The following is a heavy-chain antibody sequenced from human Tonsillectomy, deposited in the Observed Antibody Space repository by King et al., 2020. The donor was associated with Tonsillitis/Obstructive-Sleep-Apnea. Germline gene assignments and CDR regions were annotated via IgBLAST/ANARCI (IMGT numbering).Heavy chain of an antibody. CDR1: GGSFSGYY. CDR3: ARGVAVAGTGLEY. J-gene: IGHJ4*02. Sequence: VQLQQWGAGLLKPSETLSLTCAVYGGSFSGYYWSWIRQPPGKGLEWIGEINHSGSTNYNPSLKSRVTISVDTSKNQFSLKLSSVTAADTAVYYCARGVAVAGTGLEYWGQGNLVTVSS. CDR2: INHSGST. V-gene: IGHV4-34*01. D-gene: IGHD6-19*01.